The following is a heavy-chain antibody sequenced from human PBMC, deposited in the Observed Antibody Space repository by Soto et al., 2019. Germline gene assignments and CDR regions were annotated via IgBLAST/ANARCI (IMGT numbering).Heavy chain of an antibody. CDR3: ARVVGGSSDAFDI. J-gene: IGHJ3*02. Sequence: QLQLQESGPGLVKPSETLSLTCTVSGGSISSSSYYWGWIRQPPGKGLEWIGSIYYSGSTYYNPSLKSRVTISVDTSKNQFSLKLSSVTAADTAVYYCARVVGGSSDAFDIWGQGTMVTVSS. CDR2: IYYSGST. CDR1: GGSISSSSYY. D-gene: IGHD1-26*01. V-gene: IGHV4-39*01.